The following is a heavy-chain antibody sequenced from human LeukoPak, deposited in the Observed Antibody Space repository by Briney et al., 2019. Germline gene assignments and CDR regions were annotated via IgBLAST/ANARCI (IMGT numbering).Heavy chain of an antibody. CDR1: GYTFTGNY. CDR3: ARDLYSGYGVRIDY. Sequence: ASVKVSCKASGYTFTGNYMHWVRQAPGQGLEWMGWINPNSGGTNYAQKFQGRVTMTRDTSITTAYMELSRLRSDDTAVYYCARDLYSGYGVRIDYWGQGTLVTVSS. J-gene: IGHJ4*02. D-gene: IGHD5-12*01. V-gene: IGHV1-2*02. CDR2: INPNSGGT.